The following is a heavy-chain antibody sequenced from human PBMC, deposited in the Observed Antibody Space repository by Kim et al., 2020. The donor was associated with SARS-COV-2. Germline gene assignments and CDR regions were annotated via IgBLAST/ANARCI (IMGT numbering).Heavy chain of an antibody. J-gene: IGHJ3*02. CDR1: GFTFSSYA. CDR3: ARAKNYYDSSGYYYSDAFDI. D-gene: IGHD3-22*01. Sequence: GGSLRLSCAASGFTFSSYAMHWVRQAPGKGLEWVAVISYDGSNKYYADSVKGRFTISRDNSKNTLYLQMNSLRAEDTAVYYCARAKNYYDSSGYYYSDAFDIWGQGTMVTVSS. V-gene: IGHV3-30*04. CDR2: ISYDGSNK.